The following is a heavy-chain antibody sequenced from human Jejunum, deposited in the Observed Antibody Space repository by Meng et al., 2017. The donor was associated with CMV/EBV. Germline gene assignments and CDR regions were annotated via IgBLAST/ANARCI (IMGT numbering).Heavy chain of an antibody. CDR3: AKRDCSGSACGFYSVDY. CDR1: GYTFNTYG. Sequence: QVQLVQSGDEVKKPGASGKVSCKASGYTFNTYGISWVRRAPGQGLEWMGWISVYNGNTNYAQNFQGRVTMTTDTSTSTAYMELRSLISDDTAVYYCAKRDCSGSACGFYSVDYWGQGALVTVSS. CDR2: ISVYNGNT. J-gene: IGHJ4*02. V-gene: IGHV1-18*01. D-gene: IGHD2-15*01.